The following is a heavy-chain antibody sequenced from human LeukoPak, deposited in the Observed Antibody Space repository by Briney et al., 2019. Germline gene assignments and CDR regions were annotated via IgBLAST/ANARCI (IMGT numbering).Heavy chain of an antibody. CDR2: ISHSGYS. CDR1: GGSISSGGYY. V-gene: IGHV4-31*03. J-gene: IGHJ3*02. D-gene: IGHD3-10*01. CDR3: AKFGSDAFDI. Sequence: PSETLSLTCSVSGGSISSGGYYWNWVRQLPEKGLEWLGYISHSGYSYYTPSLKSRLTITMDTSKNQFSLKLTSVTAAGTAVYYCAKFGSDAFDIWGQGTMVTVSS.